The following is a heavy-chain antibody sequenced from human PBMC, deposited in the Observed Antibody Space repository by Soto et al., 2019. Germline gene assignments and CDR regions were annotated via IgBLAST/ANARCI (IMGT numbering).Heavy chain of an antibody. CDR1: GYTFTSYG. J-gene: IGHJ5*02. D-gene: IGHD6-13*01. CDR2: ISAYNGNT. CDR3: ARRPTYSSSWPDPPLAWFDP. Sequence: ASVKVSCKASGYTFTSYGISWVRQAPGQGLEWMGWISAYNGNTNYAQKLQGRVTMTTDTSKSTAYMELRSLRSDDTAVYYCARRPTYSSSWPDPPLAWFDPWGQGTLVTVSS. V-gene: IGHV1-18*01.